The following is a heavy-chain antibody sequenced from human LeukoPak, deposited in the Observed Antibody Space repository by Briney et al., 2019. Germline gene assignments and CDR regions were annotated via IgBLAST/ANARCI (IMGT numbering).Heavy chain of an antibody. CDR3: ARVRYSSSWYTWGRYYYYYYMDV. V-gene: IGHV4-34*01. D-gene: IGHD6-13*01. J-gene: IGHJ6*03. Sequence: GSLRLSCAASGFSFSDYNMNWVRQPPGKGLEWIGEINHSGSTNYNPSLKSRVTISVDTSKNQFSLKLSSVTAADTAVYYCARVRYSSSWYTWGRYYYYYYMDVWGKGTTVTVSS. CDR2: INHSGST. CDR1: GFSFSDYN.